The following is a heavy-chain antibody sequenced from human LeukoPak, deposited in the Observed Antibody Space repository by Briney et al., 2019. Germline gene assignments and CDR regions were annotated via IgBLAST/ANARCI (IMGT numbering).Heavy chain of an antibody. Sequence: PSQTLSLTCTVSGGSISSGSYYWSWIRQPPGKGLEWIGSIYTSGSTNYNPSLKSRVTISVDTSKNQFSLKLSSVTAADTAVYYRASLNRGRYYDSSGYYFFDYWGQGTLVTVSS. CDR2: IYTSGST. CDR3: ASLNRGRYYDSSGYYFFDY. CDR1: GGSISSGSYY. D-gene: IGHD3-22*01. V-gene: IGHV4-61*02. J-gene: IGHJ4*02.